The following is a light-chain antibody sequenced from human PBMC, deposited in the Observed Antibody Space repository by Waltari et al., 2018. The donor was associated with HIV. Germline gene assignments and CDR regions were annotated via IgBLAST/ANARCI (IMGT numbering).Light chain of an antibody. CDR1: SSNIGAGYD. J-gene: IGLJ3*02. Sequence: QSVLTQPPSVSGAPGQRVTISCTGTSSNIGAGYDVHWYQQLPGTAPKVLIYVNINRPSGVPDRFSGSKSGTSASLAITGLQPEDEADYYCQSYDSSLSGWVFGGGTKLTVL. V-gene: IGLV1-40*01. CDR2: VNI. CDR3: QSYDSSLSGWV.